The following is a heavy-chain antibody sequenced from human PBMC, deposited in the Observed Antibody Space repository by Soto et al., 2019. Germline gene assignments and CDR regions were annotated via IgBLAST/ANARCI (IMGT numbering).Heavy chain of an antibody. D-gene: IGHD2-2*01. V-gene: IGHV3-53*01. CDR3: ALRRVAYADF. Sequence: GSLRLSGAAAELSVTNNEMGWVRQAPGKGLEWVSILYSGGNTYYADSVEGRFTISRDGSKNTLYLHMNSLRAEDTAVYYCALRRVAYADFWGQGTRVTVSS. CDR2: LYSGGNT. J-gene: IGHJ4*02. CDR1: ELSVTNNE.